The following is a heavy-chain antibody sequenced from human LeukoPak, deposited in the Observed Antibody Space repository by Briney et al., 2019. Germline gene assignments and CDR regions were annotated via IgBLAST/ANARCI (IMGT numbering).Heavy chain of an antibody. J-gene: IGHJ3*01. D-gene: IGHD2-21*01. Sequence: GGSLSLSCTASGLTFSTYALRWVRQTPGRGLEWLSVFSASGCTTYYADSVRGRFTISRDNSKNTLYLQMNSLRVEDTAVYYCAKDSQSFAFILDDAFDLWGQGTIVTVSA. CDR3: AKDSQSFAFILDDAFDL. V-gene: IGHV3-23*01. CDR1: GLTFSTYA. CDR2: FSASGCTT.